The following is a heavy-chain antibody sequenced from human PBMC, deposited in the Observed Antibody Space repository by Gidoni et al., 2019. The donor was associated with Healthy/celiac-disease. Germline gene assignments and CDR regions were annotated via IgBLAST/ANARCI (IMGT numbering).Heavy chain of an antibody. CDR3: ARDGAGSRLTGYFDL. Sequence: QVQLVQSGAEVKKPGASVKVSCKASGYTFTGYYMHWVRQAPGQGLEWMGWINPNSGGTNYAQKFQGRVTMTRDTSISTAYMELSRLRSDDTAVYYCARDGAGSRLTGYFDLWGRGTLVTVSS. CDR1: GYTFTGYY. V-gene: IGHV1-2*02. J-gene: IGHJ2*01. CDR2: INPNSGGT. D-gene: IGHD1-20*01.